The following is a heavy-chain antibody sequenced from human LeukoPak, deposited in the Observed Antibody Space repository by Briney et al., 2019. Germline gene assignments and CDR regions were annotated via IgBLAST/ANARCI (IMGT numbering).Heavy chain of an antibody. V-gene: IGHV4-4*07. CDR2: IYTSGST. Sequence: PSETLSLTCTVSGGSINNYYWNWIRQPAGKGLEWIGRIYTSGSTNYNPSLKSRVTMSVDTSKKQFSLNLSSVTAADTAMYYCATLYYDSGGNAFDIWGQGTMVTVSS. CDR1: GGSINNYY. J-gene: IGHJ3*02. D-gene: IGHD3-22*01. CDR3: ATLYYDSGGNAFDI.